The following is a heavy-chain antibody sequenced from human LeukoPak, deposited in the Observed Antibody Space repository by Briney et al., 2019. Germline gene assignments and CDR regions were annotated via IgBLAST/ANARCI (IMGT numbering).Heavy chain of an antibody. CDR2: ISGNGGTT. D-gene: IGHD6-13*01. Sequence: GSLRLSCAASGFTFCSYTMTWVRQAPGKGLELGSVISGNGGTTYYADSVNGRFTISRDNSKNTLYLQMNSLRVEDTAVYYCAKGRTGYIPDSWGQGTLVTVSS. CDR3: AKGRTGYIPDS. V-gene: IGHV3-23*01. CDR1: GFTFCSYT. J-gene: IGHJ4*02.